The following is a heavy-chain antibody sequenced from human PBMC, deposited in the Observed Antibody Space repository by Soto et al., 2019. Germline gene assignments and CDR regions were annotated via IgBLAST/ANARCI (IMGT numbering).Heavy chain of an antibody. J-gene: IGHJ4*02. CDR2: ISAYNGNT. Sequence: QVQLVQSGAEVKKPGASVKVSCKASGYTFTSYGISWVRQAPGQGLEWMGWISAYNGNTNYAQKLQGRVTMTTDTSTSTADMELRSRRSDDTAVYYCALPIFSSAVGDYWGQGTLVTVSS. V-gene: IGHV1-18*01. CDR3: ALPIFSSAVGDY. D-gene: IGHD6-13*01. CDR1: GYTFTSYG.